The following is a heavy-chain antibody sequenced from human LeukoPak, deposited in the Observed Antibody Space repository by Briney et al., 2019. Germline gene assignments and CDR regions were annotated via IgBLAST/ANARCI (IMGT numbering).Heavy chain of an antibody. V-gene: IGHV1-18*01. Sequence: GASVKVSCKASGYTFTSYGISWVRQAPGQGLEWMGWISAYNGNTNYAQKLQGRVTMTTDTSTSTAYMELRSLSSDDTAVYYCARDSLDIVGVVAATVNFRYWGQGTLVTVSS. J-gene: IGHJ4*02. D-gene: IGHD2-15*01. CDR3: ARDSLDIVGVVAATVNFRY. CDR1: GYTFTSYG. CDR2: ISAYNGNT.